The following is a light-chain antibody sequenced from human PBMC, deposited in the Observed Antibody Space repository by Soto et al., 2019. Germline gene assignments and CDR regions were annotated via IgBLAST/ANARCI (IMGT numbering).Light chain of an antibody. Sequence: DLQITQSPSTLSASVGDRVTITCRASEFISKWLAWYQQKPGTAPKLLIYQASSLESGVPSRFSGSGSGTEFTLTITNLQPDDFATYYCQHYNSYLETFGQGTKVEIK. CDR1: EFISKW. CDR2: QAS. V-gene: IGKV1-5*03. J-gene: IGKJ1*01. CDR3: QHYNSYLET.